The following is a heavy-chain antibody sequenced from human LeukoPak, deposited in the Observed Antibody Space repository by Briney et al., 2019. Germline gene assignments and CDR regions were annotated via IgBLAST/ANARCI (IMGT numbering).Heavy chain of an antibody. Sequence: GGSLRLSCAASGFTFSSYAMSWVRQAPGKGLEWVSAISGGGGSTYYADSVKGRFTISRDNSKNTLYLQMNSLRAEDTAVYYCAKERHYCSSTSCYSFEPYFDIWGQGTMVTVSS. CDR2: ISGGGGST. J-gene: IGHJ3*02. V-gene: IGHV3-23*01. CDR1: GFTFSSYA. D-gene: IGHD2-2*01. CDR3: AKERHYCSSTSCYSFEPYFDI.